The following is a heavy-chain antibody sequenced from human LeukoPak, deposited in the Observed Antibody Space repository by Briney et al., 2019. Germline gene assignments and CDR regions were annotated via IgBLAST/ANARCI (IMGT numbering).Heavy chain of an antibody. CDR3: AREREYYDSTGYYYDFGMDV. V-gene: IGHV4-4*07. J-gene: IGHJ6*02. Sequence: SETLSLTCTVSGGSISSYHWGWIRQPAGKGLEWIGRIYSSGSTSYNPSLESRVTMSADTSKNQFSLKLSSVTAADTAVYFCAREREYYDSTGYYYDFGMDVWGQGTTVTVSS. CDR1: GGSISSYH. CDR2: IYSSGST. D-gene: IGHD3-22*01.